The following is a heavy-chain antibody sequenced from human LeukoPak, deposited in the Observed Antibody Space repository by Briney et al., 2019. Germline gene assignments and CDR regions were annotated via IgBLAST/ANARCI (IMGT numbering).Heavy chain of an antibody. CDR1: GFTFSTYD. CDR2: IGTGGDT. Sequence: GGSLRLSCAASGFTFSTYDMHWVRQPTGEGLQWVSGIGTGGDTYYLGSVKGRFTISRENAKNSLYLQMNSLRAGDTAVYFCARGSNLGFDPWGQGTLVTVSS. V-gene: IGHV3-13*04. J-gene: IGHJ5*02. D-gene: IGHD5-24*01. CDR3: ARGSNLGFDP.